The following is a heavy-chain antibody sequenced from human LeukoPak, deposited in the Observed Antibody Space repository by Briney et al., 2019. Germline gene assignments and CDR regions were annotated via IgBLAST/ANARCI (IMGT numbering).Heavy chain of an antibody. V-gene: IGHV3-7*01. CDR2: IKQDGSEK. D-gene: IGHD1-26*01. CDR3: ARDLEEWELPYFDY. CDR1: GFTFSSYW. J-gene: IGHJ4*02. Sequence: GGSLRLSCAASGFTFSSYWMSWVRQAPGKGLEWVANIKQDGSEKYYVDSVKGRFTISRDNAKNSLYLQMNSLRAEDTAVYYCARDLEEWELPYFDYWGQGTLVTVSS.